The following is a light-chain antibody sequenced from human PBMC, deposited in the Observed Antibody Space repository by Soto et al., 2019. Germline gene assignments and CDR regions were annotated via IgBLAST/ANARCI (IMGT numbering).Light chain of an antibody. CDR2: SNN. Sequence: QSVLTKPPSATGTPGEKVTISCSGGNSNIGSNPVNWYQQVPGTAPRLLIYSNNQWPSGVPDRFSGSKSGTSASLAISGLQSEDEADYYCASRDDSLNGPVFGGGTKVTVL. V-gene: IGLV1-44*01. CDR3: ASRDDSLNGPV. J-gene: IGLJ3*02. CDR1: NSNIGSNP.